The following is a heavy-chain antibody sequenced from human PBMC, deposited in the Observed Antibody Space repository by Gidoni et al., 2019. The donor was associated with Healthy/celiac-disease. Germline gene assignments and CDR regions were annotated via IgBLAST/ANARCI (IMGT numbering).Heavy chain of an antibody. CDR3: ARSSGYSYGTGYYGMDV. Sequence: QVTLKESGPVLVKPTETLTLTCTVSGFSLSTARMGVSWIRQPPGKALEWLAHIFSNDEKSYSTSLKSRLTISKDTSKSQVVLTMTNMDPVDTATYYCARSSGYSYGTGYYGMDVWGQGTTVTVSS. D-gene: IGHD5-18*01. CDR1: GFSLSTARMG. V-gene: IGHV2-26*01. CDR2: IFSNDEK. J-gene: IGHJ6*02.